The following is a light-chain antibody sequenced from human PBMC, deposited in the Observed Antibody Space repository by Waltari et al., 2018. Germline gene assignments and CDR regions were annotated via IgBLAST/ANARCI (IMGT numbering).Light chain of an antibody. J-gene: IGKJ2*01. Sequence: EIVLTQSPGTLSLSPGERATLSCRASQTVSSSYLAWYQQKPGQAPRLLIYGASSRATGIPDRFSGSGSGTDFTLTISRLEPEDFAVYFCQQYSNAPNTFGQGTKLEIK. CDR1: QTVSSSY. V-gene: IGKV3-20*01. CDR3: QQYSNAPNT. CDR2: GAS.